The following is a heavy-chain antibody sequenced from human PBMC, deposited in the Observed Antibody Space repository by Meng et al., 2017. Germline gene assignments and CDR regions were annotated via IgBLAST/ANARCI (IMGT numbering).Heavy chain of an antibody. D-gene: IGHD6-13*01. V-gene: IGHV1-2*06. J-gene: IGHJ4*02. CDR1: GYNFPDYW. CDR2: MDPKSGDT. CDR3: VRDEDISAAGKLFGDY. Sequence: ASVKVSCKPSGYNFPDYWLHWVRRAHGQGLDWMGRMDPKSGDTHYEQRFQGRVTMTGDTSISTDYMELSGLRSDDTAMYYCVRDEDISAAGKLFGDYWGQGTLVTVSS.